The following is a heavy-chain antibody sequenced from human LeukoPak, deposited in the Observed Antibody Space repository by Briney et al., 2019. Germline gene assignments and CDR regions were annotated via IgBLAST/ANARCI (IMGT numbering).Heavy chain of an antibody. V-gene: IGHV3-21*01. D-gene: IGHD6-13*01. CDR3: ARDRWYSSSWPYAFDI. CDR2: ISSSSSYI. Sequence: GGSLRLSCAASGFTFSSYSMNWVRQAPGKGLEWVSSISSSSSYIYYADSVKGRFTISRDNAKNSLYLQMNGLRAEDTAVYYCARDRWYSSSWPYAFDIWGQGTMVTVSS. J-gene: IGHJ3*02. CDR1: GFTFSSYS.